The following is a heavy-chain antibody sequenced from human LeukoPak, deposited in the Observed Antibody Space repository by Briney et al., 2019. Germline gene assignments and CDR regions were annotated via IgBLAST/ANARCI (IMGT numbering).Heavy chain of an antibody. CDR1: GYTFTGYY. CDR3: AREEGSSLAYLDY. CDR2: INPNSGGT. V-gene: IGHV1-2*04. J-gene: IGHJ4*02. Sequence: ASVKVSCKASGYTFTGYYMHWVRQAPGQGLEWMGLINPNSGGTNYAQKFQGWVTMTRDTSISTAYMELSRLRSDDTAVYYCAREEGSSLAYLDYWGQGTLVTVSS. D-gene: IGHD6-13*01.